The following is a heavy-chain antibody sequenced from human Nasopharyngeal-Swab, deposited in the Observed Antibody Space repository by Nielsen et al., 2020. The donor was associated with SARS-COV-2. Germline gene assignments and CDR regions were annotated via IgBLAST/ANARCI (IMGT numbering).Heavy chain of an antibody. Sequence: GESLKISCAASGFTFSSYWMSWVRQAPGKGLEWVANIKQDGSEKYYVDSVKGRFTISRDNAKNSLYLQMNSLRAEDTALYYCAKDPGDYYGMDVWGQGTTVTVSS. CDR2: IKQDGSEK. V-gene: IGHV3-7*03. J-gene: IGHJ6*02. CDR1: GFTFSSYW. CDR3: AKDPGDYYGMDV.